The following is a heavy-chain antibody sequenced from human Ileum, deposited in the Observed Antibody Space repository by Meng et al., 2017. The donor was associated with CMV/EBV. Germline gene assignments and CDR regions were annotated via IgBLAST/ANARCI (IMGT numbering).Heavy chain of an antibody. Sequence: GESLKISCAASGFTFSSYAMSWVRQAPGKGLEWVSAISGSGGSTYYADSVKGRFTISRDNSKNTLYLQMNSLRAKDTAVYYCALKGGDHDAFDIWGQGTMVTVSS. J-gene: IGHJ3*02. CDR2: ISGSGGST. CDR1: GFTFSSYA. CDR3: ALKGGDHDAFDI. V-gene: IGHV3-23*01. D-gene: IGHD2-21*02.